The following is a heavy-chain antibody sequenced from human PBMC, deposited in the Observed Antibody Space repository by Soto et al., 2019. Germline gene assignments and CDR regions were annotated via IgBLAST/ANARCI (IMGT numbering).Heavy chain of an antibody. V-gene: IGHV3-74*01. J-gene: IGHJ4*02. Sequence: GGSLRLSCAASGFTFSSYWMYWVRQAPGKGLVWVSRINSDGSSTSYADSVKGRFTISRDNAKNTLYLQMNSLRAEDTAVYYCAREYSYGYGPMGYWGQGTLVTVSS. CDR1: GFTFSSYW. CDR3: AREYSYGYGPMGY. CDR2: INSDGSST. D-gene: IGHD5-18*01.